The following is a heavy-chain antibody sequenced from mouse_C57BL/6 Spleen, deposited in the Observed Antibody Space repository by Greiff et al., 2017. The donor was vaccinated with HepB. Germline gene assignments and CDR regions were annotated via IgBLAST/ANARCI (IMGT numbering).Heavy chain of an antibody. D-gene: IGHD2-4*01. CDR3: ARDDYGYAMDY. J-gene: IGHJ4*01. Sequence: QVQLQQSGAELVKPGASVKMSCKASGYTFTSYWITWVKQRPGQGLEWIGDIYPGSGSTNYNEKFKSKATLTVDTSSSTAYMQLSSLTSEDSAVYYCARDDYGYAMDYWGQGTSVTVSS. V-gene: IGHV1-55*01. CDR1: GYTFTSYW. CDR2: IYPGSGST.